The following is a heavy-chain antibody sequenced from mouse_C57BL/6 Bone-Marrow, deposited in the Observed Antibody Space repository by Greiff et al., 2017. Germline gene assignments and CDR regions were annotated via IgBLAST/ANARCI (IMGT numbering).Heavy chain of an antibody. D-gene: IGHD2-5*01. Sequence: VQLQQSVAELVRPGASVKLSCTASGFNIKHTYMHWVKQRPEQGLEWIGRIDPANGNTKYAPKFPGKATITADTSSNTAYLQLSSLTSEDTAIYYCAHDSNYFAWFAYWGQGTLVTVSA. V-gene: IGHV14-3*01. CDR2: IDPANGNT. CDR3: AHDSNYFAWFAY. CDR1: GFNIKHTY. J-gene: IGHJ3*01.